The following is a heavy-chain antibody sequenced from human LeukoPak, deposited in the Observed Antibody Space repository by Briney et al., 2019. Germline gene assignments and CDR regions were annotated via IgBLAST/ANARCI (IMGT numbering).Heavy chain of an antibody. Sequence: PGGSLRLSCAASGFTFSSYSMNWVRQAPGKGLEWVSYISSSSSTIYYADSVKGRFTISRDNAKNSLYLQMNSLRAEDTAVYYCARDLYGSGSYPLDYWGQGTLVTVSS. V-gene: IGHV3-48*04. CDR3: ARDLYGSGSYPLDY. CDR2: ISSSSSTI. CDR1: GFTFSSYS. J-gene: IGHJ4*02. D-gene: IGHD3-10*01.